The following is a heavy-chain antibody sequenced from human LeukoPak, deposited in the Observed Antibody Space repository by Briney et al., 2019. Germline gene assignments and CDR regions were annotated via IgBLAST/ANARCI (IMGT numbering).Heavy chain of an antibody. CDR2: INHSGST. CDR3: ARVGGAMVSLLQDWFDP. Sequence: PSETLSLTCAVYGGSFSGYYWSWIRQPPGKGLEWIGEINHSGSTNYNPSLKSRVTISVDTSKNQFSLKLSSVTAADTAVYYCARVGGAMVSLLQDWFDPWGQGTLVTVSS. V-gene: IGHV4-34*01. D-gene: IGHD5-18*01. CDR1: GGSFSGYY. J-gene: IGHJ5*02.